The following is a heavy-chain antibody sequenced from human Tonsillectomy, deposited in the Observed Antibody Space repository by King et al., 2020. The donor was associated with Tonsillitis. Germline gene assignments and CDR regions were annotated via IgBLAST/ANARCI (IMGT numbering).Heavy chain of an antibody. CDR2: IIPISGSP. D-gene: IGHD3-22*01. CDR1: GNTFIYFG. Sequence: VQLVESGAEVKKPGSSVKVSCKASGNTFIYFGITWVRQAPGQGLQWMGGIIPISGSPIYAQRFRGRVTITADEFTSTAYMELSSLGSEDTAIYYCARDPNSSGDYRVYFDSWGQGTLVTVSS. V-gene: IGHV1-69*01. J-gene: IGHJ4*02. CDR3: ARDPNSSGDYRVYFDS.